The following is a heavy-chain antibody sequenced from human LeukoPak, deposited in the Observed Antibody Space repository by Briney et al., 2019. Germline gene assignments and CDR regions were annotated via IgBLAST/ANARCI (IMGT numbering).Heavy chain of an antibody. CDR1: GFTFSSYS. J-gene: IGHJ4*02. V-gene: IGHV3-48*04. Sequence: GGSLRLSCAASGFTFSSYSMNWVRQAPGKGLEWVSYIHKSGATIYYADSVKGRFTISRDSAKNSLYLQMNSLRAEDTAVYYCTRDPHALDNWSLGTLVTVSS. CDR3: TRDPHALDN. CDR2: IHKSGATI.